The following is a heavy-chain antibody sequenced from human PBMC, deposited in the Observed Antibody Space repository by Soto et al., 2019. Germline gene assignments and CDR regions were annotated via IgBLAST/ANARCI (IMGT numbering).Heavy chain of an antibody. Sequence: PGGSLRLSSAVPKFSFREYSMRWVRPTPGKGLEWVSGISGSRGTTYYADSVKGRFIISRDNSKRTLYLQMNSLRAEDTAVYYCARLMGYAPDYWGQGTLVTVS. D-gene: IGHD1-1*01. J-gene: IGHJ4*02. CDR2: ISGSRGTT. CDR1: KFSFREYS. V-gene: IGHV3-23*01. CDR3: ARLMGYAPDY.